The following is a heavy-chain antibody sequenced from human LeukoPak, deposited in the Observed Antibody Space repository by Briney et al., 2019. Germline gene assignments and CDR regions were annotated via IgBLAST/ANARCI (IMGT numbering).Heavy chain of an antibody. CDR1: GYFISTGYY. V-gene: IGHV4-38-2*02. CDR3: ATNLYGSGNYFAY. J-gene: IGHJ4*02. D-gene: IGHD3-10*01. CDR2: IYHSGNN. Sequence: SETLSLTCTVSGYFISTGYYWGWIRQSPGKGLEWIAIIYHSGNNYYNPSLKSRVTISVDTSKNQFSLKLTSVTAADTAVYYWATNLYGSGNYFAYWGQGTLVTVSS.